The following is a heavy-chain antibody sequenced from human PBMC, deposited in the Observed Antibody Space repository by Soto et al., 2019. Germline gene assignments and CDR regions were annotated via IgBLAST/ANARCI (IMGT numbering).Heavy chain of an antibody. V-gene: IGHV3-15*07. CDR3: TTDSRLKYYDFWSGGEDYYYYGMDV. CDR1: GFTFSNAW. J-gene: IGHJ6*02. Sequence: GGSLRLSCAASGFTFSNAWMNWVRQAPGKGLEWVGRIKSKTDGGTTDYAAPVKGRFTISRDDSKNTLYLQMNSLKTEDTAVYYCTTDSRLKYYDFWSGGEDYYYYGMDVWGQGTTVTVSS. CDR2: IKSKTDGGTT. D-gene: IGHD3-3*01.